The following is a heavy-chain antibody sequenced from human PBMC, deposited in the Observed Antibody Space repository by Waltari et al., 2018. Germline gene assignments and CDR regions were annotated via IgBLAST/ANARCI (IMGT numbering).Heavy chain of an antibody. V-gene: IGHV3-7*01. CDR3: GSGSLGAN. J-gene: IGHJ4*02. D-gene: IGHD3-10*01. CDR2: IKQDGSEK. Sequence: EVQLVESGGGLVQPGGSLRLSCAASGFTFSNYWRSWVRQAPGKGWEWVANIKQDGSEKYYVDSVKGRFTISRDNAKNSLYLQMNSLRAEDTAVYYCGSGSLGANWGQGTLVTVSS. CDR1: GFTFSNYW.